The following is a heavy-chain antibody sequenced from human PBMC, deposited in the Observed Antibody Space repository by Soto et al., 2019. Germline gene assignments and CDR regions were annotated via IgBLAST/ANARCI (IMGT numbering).Heavy chain of an antibody. CDR3: AIASCSSTSCYALDYYYYGMDV. D-gene: IGHD2-2*01. V-gene: IGHV3-33*01. CDR2: IWYDGSKK. CDR1: GFTFSSYG. J-gene: IGHJ6*02. Sequence: GSLRLSCAASGFTFSSYGMHWVRQAPGKGLEWVAVIWYDGSKKYYADSVKGRFTISRDNSKNTLYLQMNSLRAEDTAVYYCAIASCSSTSCYALDYYYYGMDVWGQGTTVTVSS.